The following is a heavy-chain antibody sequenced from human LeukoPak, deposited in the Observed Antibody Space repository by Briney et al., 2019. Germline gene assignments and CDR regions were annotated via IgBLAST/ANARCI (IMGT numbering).Heavy chain of an antibody. V-gene: IGHV4-31*03. CDR3: ARALGHYYYYGMDV. CDR1: GGSISSGGYY. J-gene: IGHJ6*02. Sequence: SQTLSLTCTVSGGSISSGGYYWSWIRQHPGKGLEWIGYIYYSGSTYYNPSLRSRVTISVDTSKNQFSLKLSSVTAADTAVYYCARALGHYYYYGMDVWGQGTTVTVSS. CDR2: IYYSGST. D-gene: IGHD3-3*02.